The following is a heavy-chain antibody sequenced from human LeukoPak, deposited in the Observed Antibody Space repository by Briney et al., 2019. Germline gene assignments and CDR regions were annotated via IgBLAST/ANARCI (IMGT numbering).Heavy chain of an antibody. CDR3: ARGRIEGYSNSRWFDP. V-gene: IGHV1-69*05. CDR1: VGTFISYA. CDR2: IIPIFGTA. Sequence: GASVKVSCKPSVGTFISYAISCVRQAPGQVLEWMGGIIPIFGTANYAQKFQGRVTITTDESTSTAYMELSSLRSEGTAVYYCARGRIEGYSNSRWFDPWGQGTLVTVSS. J-gene: IGHJ5*02. D-gene: IGHD4-11*01.